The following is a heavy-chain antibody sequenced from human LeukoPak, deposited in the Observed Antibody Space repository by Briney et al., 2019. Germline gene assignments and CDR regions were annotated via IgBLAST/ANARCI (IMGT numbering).Heavy chain of an antibody. CDR2: INHDGSEK. D-gene: IGHD4-23*01. CDR1: EFTFSSYW. Sequence: GGSLSLSCAAPEFTFSSYWMSWIRQPPGSGLEWVATINHDGSEKYYGDSVKGRFTLSRDNAHNSLYLQMNSLRAEDTAVYYCARGLLGAVTPSDYWGQGTLVTVSS. V-gene: IGHV3-7*03. CDR3: ARGLLGAVTPSDY. J-gene: IGHJ4*02.